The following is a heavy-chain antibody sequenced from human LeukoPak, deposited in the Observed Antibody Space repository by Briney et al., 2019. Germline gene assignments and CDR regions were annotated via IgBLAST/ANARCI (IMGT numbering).Heavy chain of an antibody. V-gene: IGHV3-11*01. Sequence: PGGSLRLSCAASGFTFSDYYMSWIRQAPGKGLEWVSYITNSGSAIYYAESVKGRFTTSRDNAKNSLYLQMNGLRADDTAVYHCARARDGYNLLDAFDIWGQGTMVTVSS. CDR2: ITNSGSAI. CDR3: ARARDGYNLLDAFDI. CDR1: GFTFSDYY. D-gene: IGHD5-24*01. J-gene: IGHJ3*02.